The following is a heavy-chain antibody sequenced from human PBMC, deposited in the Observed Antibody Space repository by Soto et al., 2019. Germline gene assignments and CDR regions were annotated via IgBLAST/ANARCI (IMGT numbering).Heavy chain of an antibody. CDR2: INAGNGNT. D-gene: IGHD3-3*01. V-gene: IGHV1-3*01. CDR3: ARSPTIFGVVITSVFGSVFDY. CDR1: GYTFTSYA. J-gene: IGHJ4*02. Sequence: GASVKVSCKASGYTFTSYAMHWVRQAPGQRLEWMGWINAGNGNTKYSQKFQGRVTITRDTSASTAYMELSSLRSEDTAVYYCARSPTIFGVVITSVFGSVFDYWGQGTLVTVS.